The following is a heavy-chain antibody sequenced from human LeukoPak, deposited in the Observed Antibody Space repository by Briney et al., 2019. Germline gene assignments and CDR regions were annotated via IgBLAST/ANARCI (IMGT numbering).Heavy chain of an antibody. CDR1: GGSFSGYY. Sequence: PSQTLSLTCAVDGGSFSGYYCSWIRHPPRNGLEWIGEINHSGSTNYNPSLKSRVTISVDTSKNQFSLKLSSVTAADTAVYYCARKGRQQLSTWGQGTLATVSS. CDR3: ARKGRQQLST. J-gene: IGHJ5*02. CDR2: INHSGST. D-gene: IGHD6-13*01. V-gene: IGHV4-34*01.